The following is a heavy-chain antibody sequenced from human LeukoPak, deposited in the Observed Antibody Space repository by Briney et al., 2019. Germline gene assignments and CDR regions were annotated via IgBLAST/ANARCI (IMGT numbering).Heavy chain of an antibody. D-gene: IGHD1-14*01. CDR2: IYTSGST. CDR3: ARDRKYYYHMDV. V-gene: IGHV4-4*07. Sequence: SETLSLTCTVSGGSIRSYYWSWIRQPAGKGLEWLGRIYTSGSTNYNPSLNSQVTMSIDTSKNQFSLRLSSLTAADTALYYCARDRKYYYHMDVWGKGTTVTVSS. CDR1: GGSIRSYY. J-gene: IGHJ6*03.